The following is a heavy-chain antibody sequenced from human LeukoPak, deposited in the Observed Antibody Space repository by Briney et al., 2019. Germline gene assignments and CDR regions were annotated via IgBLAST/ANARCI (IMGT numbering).Heavy chain of an antibody. V-gene: IGHV3-23*01. Sequence: GGSLRLSCAASGFTFSSYAMSWVRQAPGKGLEWVSAISGSGGSTYYADSVKGRFTISRDNSKNTLYLQMNSLRAEDTAVYYCAKVGSSSWFFGGLDYWGQGTLVTVSS. CDR1: GFTFSSYA. D-gene: IGHD6-13*01. CDR2: ISGSGGST. CDR3: AKVGSSSWFFGGLDY. J-gene: IGHJ4*02.